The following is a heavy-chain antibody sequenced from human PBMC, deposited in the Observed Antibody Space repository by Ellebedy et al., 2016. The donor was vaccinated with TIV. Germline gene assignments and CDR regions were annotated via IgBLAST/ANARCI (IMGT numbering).Heavy chain of an antibody. CDR2: INPDRGDT. Sequence: AASVKVSCKASGYSFTGYYIHWVRQPPAQGLEWMGWINPDRGDTKYLQSFQVRVSMTRDTSSSTAYMELSGLTSDDTAIYYCAKDRFPYYDSSGTTGYFDCWGQGTLVTVSS. CDR3: AKDRFPYYDSSGTTGYFDC. J-gene: IGHJ4*02. V-gene: IGHV1-2*02. CDR1: GYSFTGYY. D-gene: IGHD3-22*01.